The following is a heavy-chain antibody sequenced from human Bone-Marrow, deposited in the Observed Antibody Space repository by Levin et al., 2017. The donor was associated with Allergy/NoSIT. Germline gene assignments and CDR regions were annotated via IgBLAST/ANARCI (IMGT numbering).Heavy chain of an antibody. J-gene: IGHJ5*02. CDR3: ARMYYGSGTFGWFDL. V-gene: IGHV3-23*01. CDR1: GFNFKSHG. D-gene: IGHD3-10*01. CDR2: IRATGSHK. Sequence: GESLKISCVGSGFNFKSHGMSWVRQAPGKGLEWVSTIRATGSHKFYADSVKGRFDISRDDSKNTIYLQMSSLRAEDTALYYCARMYYGSGTFGWFDLWGQGTLVSVSS.